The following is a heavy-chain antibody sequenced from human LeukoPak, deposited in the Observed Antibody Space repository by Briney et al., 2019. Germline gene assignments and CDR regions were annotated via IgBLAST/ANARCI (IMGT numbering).Heavy chain of an antibody. V-gene: IGHV1-2*02. D-gene: IGHD5-12*01. CDR3: ARGGGTSGYINIDY. CDR2: INPNSGGT. CDR1: GYTFTSYY. J-gene: IGHJ4*02. Sequence: ASVKVSCKASGYTFTSYYMHWVRQAPGQGLGWMGWINPNSGGTNYAQKFQGRVTMTRDTSISTAYMELSRLRSDDTAVYYCARGGGTSGYINIDYWGQGTLVTVSS.